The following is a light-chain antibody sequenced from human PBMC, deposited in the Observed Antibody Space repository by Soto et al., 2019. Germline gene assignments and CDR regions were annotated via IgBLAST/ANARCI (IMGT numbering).Light chain of an antibody. CDR3: QQYGAAVT. V-gene: IGKV3-15*01. J-gene: IGKJ3*01. Sequence: EIVMTQSPATLSVSPGERATLACRASQSGSSNLAWYQQKPGQAPRLLIYGASTRATGIPARFSGSGSGTEFTLTISSLQSEDFAVYYCQQYGAAVTFGPGTKVDIK. CDR1: QSGSSN. CDR2: GAS.